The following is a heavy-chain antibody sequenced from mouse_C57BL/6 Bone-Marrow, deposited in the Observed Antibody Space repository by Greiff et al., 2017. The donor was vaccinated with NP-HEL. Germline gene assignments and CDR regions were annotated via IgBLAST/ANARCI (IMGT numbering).Heavy chain of an antibody. V-gene: IGHV3-6*01. CDR2: ISYDGSN. CDR1: GYSITSGYY. CDR3: ARDYGVFAY. D-gene: IGHD1-1*01. Sequence: VQLKESGPGLVKPSQSLSLTCSVTGYSITSGYYWNWIRQFPGNKLEWMGYISYDGSNNYNPSLKNRISITRDTSKNQFFLKLNSVTTEDTATYYCARDYGVFAYWGQGTLVTVSA. J-gene: IGHJ3*01.